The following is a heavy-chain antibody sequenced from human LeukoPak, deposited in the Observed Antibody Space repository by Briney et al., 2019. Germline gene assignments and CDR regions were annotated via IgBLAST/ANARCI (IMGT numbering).Heavy chain of an antibody. J-gene: IGHJ6*03. CDR2: IKQDGSEK. CDR3: ARGRRQGGVVRYYYYYMDV. D-gene: IGHD2-15*01. V-gene: IGHV3-7*01. CDR1: GFTFSSYW. Sequence: GGSLRLSCAASGFTFSSYWMSWVRQAPGKGLEWVANIKQDGSEKYYVDSVKGRLTISRDNAKNSLYLQMNGLRAEDTAVYYCARGRRQGGVVRYYYYYMDVWGKGTTVTVSS.